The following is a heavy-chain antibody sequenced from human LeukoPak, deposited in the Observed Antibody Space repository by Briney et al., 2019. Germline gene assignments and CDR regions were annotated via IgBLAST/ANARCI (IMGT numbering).Heavy chain of an antibody. CDR3: AKHRGTAAAAKDY. V-gene: IGHV3-23*01. D-gene: IGHD6-13*01. CDR2: IRGSGTT. J-gene: IGHJ4*02. Sequence: GGSLRLSCAASGFTFSSYAMSWVRQAPGKGLEWISGIRGSGTTSYADSVKGRFTISRDNSKNTLYLQMNSLRADDTAVYYCAKHRGTAAAAKDYWGQGTLVTVSS. CDR1: GFTFSSYA.